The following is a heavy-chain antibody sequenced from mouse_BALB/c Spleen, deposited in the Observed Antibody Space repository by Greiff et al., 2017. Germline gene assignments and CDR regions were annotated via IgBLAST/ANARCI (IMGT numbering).Heavy chain of an antibody. Sequence: EVMLVESGGGLVQPGGSLRLSCATSGFTFTVYYMCWVRQPPGKALEWLGFIRNKANGYATEYSVSVQVRFTISRDNSQSILYLQMITMRAVDSATSYCARSFYDYGGNYYAMDYWGQGTSVTVSS. J-gene: IGHJ4*01. D-gene: IGHD2-4*01. CDR2: IRNKANGYAT. CDR3: ARSFYDYGGNYYAMDY. V-gene: IGHV7-3*02. CDR1: GFTFTVYY.